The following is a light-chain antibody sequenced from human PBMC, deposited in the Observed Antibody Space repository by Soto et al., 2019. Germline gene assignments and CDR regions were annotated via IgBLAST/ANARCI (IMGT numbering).Light chain of an antibody. CDR2: RNN. CDR1: SSNIGSNY. J-gene: IGLJ1*01. V-gene: IGLV1-47*01. Sequence: QSVLTQPPSASGTPGQRVTISCSGSSSNIGSNYVYWYQQLPGAAPKLLIYRNNQRPSGVPDRFSGSKSGTSASLAISGLRSEDEADYYCAAWDESLSGPYLFGAGTKVTVL. CDR3: AAWDESLSGPYL.